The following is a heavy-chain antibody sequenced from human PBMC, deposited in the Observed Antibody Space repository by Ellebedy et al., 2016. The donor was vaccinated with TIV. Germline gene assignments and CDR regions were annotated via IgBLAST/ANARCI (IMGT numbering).Heavy chain of an antibody. V-gene: IGHV1-2*02. J-gene: IGHJ4*02. CDR2: INPKNGDT. CDR1: GYTFIGYY. CDR3: GRSGYGSGWSFDY. Sequence: AASVKVSCKASGYTFIGYYMHWVRQAPGQGLEWMGWINPKNGDTSYAQTFQGRVTMTRDPSISTAYMELSRLGSDDTAVYYWGRSGYGSGWSFDYWGQGTLVTVSS. D-gene: IGHD6-19*01.